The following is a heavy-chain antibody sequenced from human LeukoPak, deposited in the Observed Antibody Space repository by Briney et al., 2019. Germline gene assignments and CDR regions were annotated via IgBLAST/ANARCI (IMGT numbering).Heavy chain of an antibody. CDR3: ARHPPRGNTGLAFDF. CDR2: IYYSGST. J-gene: IGHJ4*02. D-gene: IGHD1-14*01. V-gene: IGHV4-59*08. Sequence: SETLSLTCTVSGGSISSYYWSWIRQPPGKGLEWIGYIYYSGSTKYNPSLTSRVTISVDTSRNQFSLELRSVTAADTAVYYCARHPPRGNTGLAFDFWGRGNLVTVSS. CDR1: GGSISSYY.